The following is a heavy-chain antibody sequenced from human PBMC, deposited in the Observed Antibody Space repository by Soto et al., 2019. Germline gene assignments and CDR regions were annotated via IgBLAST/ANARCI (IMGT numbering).Heavy chain of an antibody. CDR3: ARAHSSSWYKYYYYGMDV. Sequence: SVKVSCKASGGTFSSYTISWVRQAPGQGLEWMGRIIPILGTANYAQKFQGRVTITADESTSTAYMELSSLRSEDTAVYYCARAHSSSWYKYYYYGMDVWGQGTTVTVSS. CDR2: IIPILGTA. V-gene: IGHV1-69*08. D-gene: IGHD6-13*01. J-gene: IGHJ6*02. CDR1: GGTFSSYT.